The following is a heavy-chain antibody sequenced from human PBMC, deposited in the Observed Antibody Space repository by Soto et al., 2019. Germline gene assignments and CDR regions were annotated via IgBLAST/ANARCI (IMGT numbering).Heavy chain of an antibody. CDR1: GFIFSSYS. CDR2: ISTSSSYI. V-gene: IGHV3-21*01. Sequence: AGGSLRLSCAASGFIFSSYSMNWVRQAPGKGLEWISSISTSSSYIYYADSVKGRFTISRDNAKNSLCLQMNRLRAEDTAVYYCATDPDSSSYGNWSQPRCKRSLGSLSS. J-gene: IGHJ5*02. D-gene: IGHD2-15*01. CDR3: ATDPDSSSYGNWSQP.